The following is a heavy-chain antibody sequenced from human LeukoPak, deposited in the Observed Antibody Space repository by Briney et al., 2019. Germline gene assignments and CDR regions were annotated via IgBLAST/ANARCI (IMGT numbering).Heavy chain of an antibody. CDR2: ISAYNGNT. J-gene: IGHJ4*02. D-gene: IGHD2-15*01. CDR1: GYTFTSYG. CDR3: ARDYPPLAYCSGGSCYSFY. Sequence: GASVKVSCKASGYTFTSYGISWVRQAPGQGLEWMGWISAYNGNTNYAQKLQGRVTMTTDTSTSTAYMELRSLRSDDTAVYYCARDYPPLAYCSGGSCYSFYWGQGTLVTVSS. V-gene: IGHV1-18*01.